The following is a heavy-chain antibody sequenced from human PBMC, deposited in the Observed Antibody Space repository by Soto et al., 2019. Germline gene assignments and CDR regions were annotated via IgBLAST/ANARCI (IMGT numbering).Heavy chain of an antibody. Sequence: VQLVQSGAEVKKPGDSVKVSCKASGYTFTSYDINWVRQATGQGIEWMVWMNPNSGHTVYAQKFHGRGTMSRTTSISTAYMELSSLRAEDSAGYYCARTLDGDNVDYWGQGTLVTVSS. V-gene: IGHV1-8*01. D-gene: IGHD4-17*01. CDR3: ARTLDGDNVDY. J-gene: IGHJ4*02. CDR2: MNPNSGHT. CDR1: GYTFTSYD.